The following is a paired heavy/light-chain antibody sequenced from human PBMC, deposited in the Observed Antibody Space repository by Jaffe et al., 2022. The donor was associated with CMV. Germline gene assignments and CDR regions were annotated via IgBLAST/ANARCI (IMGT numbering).Heavy chain of an antibody. V-gene: IGHV3-53*02. CDR2: IHDSGTI. CDR1: GLSVGSNY. CDR3: ARDALGTGFYSDFDY. Sequence: DVQLAETGGGLIQPGGSLRLSCTVSGLSVGSNYLNWVRQAPGKGLEWVSAIHDSGTIKYADFVEGRFTISRDSSKNMVYLQMNSLRVEDTAVYFCARDALGTGFYSDFDYWGQGTLVTVSP. D-gene: IGHD3-22*01. J-gene: IGHJ4*02.
Light chain of an antibody. CDR3: QHLNSYPL. V-gene: IGKV1-9*01. CDR1: QGIGSS. J-gene: IGKJ4*01. Sequence: IQLTQSPSSLSASVGDRLTITCRASQGIGSSLAWYQQKPGKAPKLLIYGASTLQSGVPSRFSGSGSGTDFTLTISSLQPEDFATYYCQHLNSYPLFGGGTQVEIK. CDR2: GAS.